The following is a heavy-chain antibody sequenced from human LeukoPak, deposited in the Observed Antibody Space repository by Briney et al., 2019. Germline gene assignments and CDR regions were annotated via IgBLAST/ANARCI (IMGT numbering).Heavy chain of an antibody. Sequence: PGGSLRLSCAASGFSFNNFAMYWVRQAPGKGLEWVAHISYDGSSRYNEDSVKGRFTISRDDSRDTLFLQMNRLSVDDTAIYYCTKAPLRSCSGAFCYPFDYWGQGTLVTVSS. J-gene: IGHJ4*02. D-gene: IGHD2-8*02. V-gene: IGHV3-30-3*01. CDR2: ISYDGSSR. CDR1: GFSFNNFA. CDR3: TKAPLRSCSGAFCYPFDY.